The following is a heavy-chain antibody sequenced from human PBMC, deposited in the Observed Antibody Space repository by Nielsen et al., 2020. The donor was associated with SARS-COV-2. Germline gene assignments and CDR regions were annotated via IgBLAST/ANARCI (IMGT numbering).Heavy chain of an antibody. Sequence: SVKVSCKASRGTFSNYAISWVRQAPGQGLEWMGGIIPIFGRPSYAQRFQGRVTITADESTSTAYMELSSLISDDTAVYYCAKGTYHILTYYYNYMDVWGKGTTVTVSS. CDR3: AKGTYHILTYYYNYMDV. CDR1: RGTFSNYA. CDR2: IIPIFGRP. D-gene: IGHD3-9*01. J-gene: IGHJ6*03. V-gene: IGHV1-69*13.